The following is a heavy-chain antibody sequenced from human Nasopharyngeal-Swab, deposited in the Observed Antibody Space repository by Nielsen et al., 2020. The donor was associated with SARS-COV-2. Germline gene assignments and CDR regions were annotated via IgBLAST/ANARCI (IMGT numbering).Heavy chain of an antibody. Sequence: GGSLRLSCAASGFTFSSYAMSWVRQAPGKGLEWVSAISGSGGSTHYADSVKGRFTISRDNSKNTLYLQMNSLRAEDTAVYYCARKNYYDSSGYYLVHFYYYYYGMDVWGQGTTVTVSS. CDR1: GFTFSSYA. J-gene: IGHJ6*02. CDR2: ISGSGGST. D-gene: IGHD3-22*01. V-gene: IGHV3-23*01. CDR3: ARKNYYDSSGYYLVHFYYYYYGMDV.